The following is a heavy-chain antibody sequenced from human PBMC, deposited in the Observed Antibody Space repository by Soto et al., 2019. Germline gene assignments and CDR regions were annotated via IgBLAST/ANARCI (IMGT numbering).Heavy chain of an antibody. D-gene: IGHD3-22*01. CDR2: IYYSGST. V-gene: IGHV4-4*02. CDR1: GGSISSSNW. J-gene: IGHJ1*01. CDR3: ASYWLSEGYFHH. Sequence: QVQLQESGPGLVKPSGTLSLTCAVSGGSISSSNWWSWVRQPPGKGLEWIGEIYYSGSTNYNPSLKSRVTISVDKSKTQFSLRLSSVTDADTAVYYCASYWLSEGYFHHWGQGTLVTVSS.